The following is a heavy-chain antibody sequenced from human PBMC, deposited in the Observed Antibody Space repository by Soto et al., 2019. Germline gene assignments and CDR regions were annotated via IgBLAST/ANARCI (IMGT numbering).Heavy chain of an antibody. CDR2: IYGTGNM. D-gene: IGHD3-9*01. CDR3: ARGTDTWFFAL. V-gene: IGHV4-31*03. Sequence: SETLSLTCTVSDDSISSGGYYWSWIRQHPGKGLEWIGYIYGTGNMYYKSSLKSRLTFSVDTSKNHFSLKLTSVTAADTAVYLCARGTDTWFFALWARGTLVTVSS. J-gene: IGHJ2*01. CDR1: DDSISSGGYY.